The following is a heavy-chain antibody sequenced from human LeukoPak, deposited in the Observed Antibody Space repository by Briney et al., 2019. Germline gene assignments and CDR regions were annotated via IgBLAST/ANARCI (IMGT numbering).Heavy chain of an antibody. D-gene: IGHD3-22*01. CDR2: ISYYGSKY. V-gene: IGHV3-30*01. J-gene: IGHJ4*02. CDR3: ARDHSHYDSSGYFGL. CDR1: GFTFTSYA. Sequence: GRPLRLSCAASGFTFTSYAMHWVRQAPGKRLEWVSLISYYGSKYYSADSVKGRFTISRDNSKNTRYLQMNSLRAEDTAVYYCARDHSHYDSSGYFGLWGQGALVTVSS.